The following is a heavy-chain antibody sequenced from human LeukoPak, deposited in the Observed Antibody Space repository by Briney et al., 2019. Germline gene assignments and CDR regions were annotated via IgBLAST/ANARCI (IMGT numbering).Heavy chain of an antibody. Sequence: SGGSLRLSCAASGFTFSSYAMSWVRQAPGKGLEWVSAISGSGGSTYYADSVKGRFTISRDNSKNTLYLQMNSLRAEDTAVYYCAKDNYQLPREFDYWGQGTLVTVSS. CDR2: ISGSGGST. CDR3: AKDNYQLPREFDY. V-gene: IGHV3-23*01. D-gene: IGHD2-2*01. J-gene: IGHJ4*02. CDR1: GFTFSSYA.